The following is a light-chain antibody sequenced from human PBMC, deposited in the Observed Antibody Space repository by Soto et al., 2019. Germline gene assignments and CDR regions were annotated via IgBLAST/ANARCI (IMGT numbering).Light chain of an antibody. V-gene: IGKV3-20*01. J-gene: IGKJ1*01. Sequence: EIVLTQSPGILSLSPGERATLSCRASQSVSNDFLAWYQQKPGQAPRLLIYRASTRATGVPARFSASGSGTDFTLTISRLEPEDFAVYYCQQYGSSGTFGQGTKVDIK. CDR2: RAS. CDR1: QSVSNDF. CDR3: QQYGSSGT.